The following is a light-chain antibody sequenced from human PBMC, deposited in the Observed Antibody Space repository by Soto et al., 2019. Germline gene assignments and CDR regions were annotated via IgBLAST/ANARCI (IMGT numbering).Light chain of an antibody. Sequence: VLTQPASVSGSPGQSITISCTGTSSDVGAYYSVSWYQHHPGKAPKPIIYGVTNRPSGVSNRFSGSKSGNTASLTISGLQAEDEADYHCSSYTSGSSHYVFGTGTKVTVL. V-gene: IGLV2-14*01. CDR3: SSYTSGSSHYV. CDR1: SSDVGAYYS. CDR2: GVT. J-gene: IGLJ1*01.